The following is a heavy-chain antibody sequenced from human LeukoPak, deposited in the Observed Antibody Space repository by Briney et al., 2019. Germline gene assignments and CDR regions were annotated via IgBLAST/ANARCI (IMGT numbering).Heavy chain of an antibody. CDR2: IYPGDFDI. CDR1: AYSFTNYG. D-gene: IGHD5-12*01. CDR3: ARLTWPHGYSGYDGTLRYFDY. Sequence: GESLKISCKGSAYSFTNYGIGWVRQMPGKGLEWMGIIYPGDFDIRYSPSFQGPITISADKSISTAYLQWGSLKASDTAMYYCARLTWPHGYSGYDGTLRYFDYWGQGTLVTVSS. J-gene: IGHJ4*02. V-gene: IGHV5-51*01.